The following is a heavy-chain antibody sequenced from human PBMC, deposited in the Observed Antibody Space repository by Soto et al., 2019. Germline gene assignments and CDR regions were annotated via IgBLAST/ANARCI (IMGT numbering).Heavy chain of an antibody. Sequence: SETLSLTCTVSGGSISSYYWSWIRQPPGKGLEWIGYIYYSGSTNYNPSLKSRVTISVDTSKNQFSLKLSSVTAADTAVYYCARQRPYGSGSYYIPSASQNFDYWGQGTLVTVSS. CDR1: GGSISSYY. J-gene: IGHJ4*02. CDR3: ARQRPYGSGSYYIPSASQNFDY. V-gene: IGHV4-59*08. D-gene: IGHD3-10*01. CDR2: IYYSGST.